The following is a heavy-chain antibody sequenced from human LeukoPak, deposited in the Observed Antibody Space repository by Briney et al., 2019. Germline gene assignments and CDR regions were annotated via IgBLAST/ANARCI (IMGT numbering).Heavy chain of an antibody. CDR3: ARDLVGSSWTRFDY. V-gene: IGHV1-2*04. D-gene: IGHD6-13*01. CDR2: INPNSGGT. CDR1: ENTFTNYY. J-gene: IGHJ4*02. Sequence: ASVKVSCKASENTFTNYYMHWVRQAPGQGLEWMGWINPNSGGTNYAQKFQGWVTMTRDTSISTAYMELSRLRSDDTAVYYCARDLVGSSWTRFDYWGQGTLVTVSS.